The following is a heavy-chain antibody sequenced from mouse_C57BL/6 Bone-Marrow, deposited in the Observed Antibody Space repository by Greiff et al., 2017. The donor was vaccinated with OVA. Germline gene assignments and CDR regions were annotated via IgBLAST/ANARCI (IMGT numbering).Heavy chain of an antibody. CDR2: IRLKSDNYAT. Sequence: EVKVEESGGGLVQPGGSMKLSCVASGFTFSNYWMNWVRQSPEKGLEWVAQIRLKSDNYATHYAESVKGRFTISRDDSKSSVYLQMNNLRAEDTGIYYCTGGELSFDYWGQGTTLTVSS. CDR3: TGGELSFDY. CDR1: GFTFSNYW. V-gene: IGHV6-3*01. J-gene: IGHJ2*01. D-gene: IGHD1-1*01.